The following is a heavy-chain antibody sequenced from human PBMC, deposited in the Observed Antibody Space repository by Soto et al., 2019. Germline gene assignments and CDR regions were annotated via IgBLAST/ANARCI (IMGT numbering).Heavy chain of an antibody. CDR3: GKDRGIYYGSGSYYI. CDR2: ISGSGGST. CDR1: GFTFSNFA. J-gene: IGHJ4*02. Sequence: EVQLLESGGGLVQPGVSLRLSCAASGFTFSNFAMGWVRQAPGKGLEWVSRISGSGGSTNYADSVKGRFALSRDNSENALYLQMNSLRAEDTAVYSCGKDRGIYYGSGSYYIWGQGTLVTVSS. D-gene: IGHD3-10*01. V-gene: IGHV3-23*01.